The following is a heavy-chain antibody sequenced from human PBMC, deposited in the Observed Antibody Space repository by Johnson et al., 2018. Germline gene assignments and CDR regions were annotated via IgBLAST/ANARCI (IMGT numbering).Heavy chain of an antibody. D-gene: IGHD3-22*01. Sequence: VQLVESGGGLVKPGGSLRLSCAASGFTFSNAWMSWVRQAPGKGLEWVGRIKSKTDGGTTDYAAPVKGRFTISRDDAKNTLYPQMNSLKTEDTAVYYCKVVVLDYYYGMDGWGQGTTVTVSS. CDR3: KVVVLDYYYGMDG. J-gene: IGHJ6*02. CDR2: IKSKTDGGTT. V-gene: IGHV3-15*01. CDR1: GFTFSNAW.